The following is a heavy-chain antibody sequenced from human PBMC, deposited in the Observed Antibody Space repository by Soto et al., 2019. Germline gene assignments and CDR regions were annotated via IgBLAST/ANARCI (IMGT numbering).Heavy chain of an antibody. J-gene: IGHJ4*02. CDR3: ARQTIVVPAAPFDY. Sequence: SETLSLTCTVSGGSISSYYWSWIRQPPGKGLEWIGYIYYSGSTNYNPSLKSRVTISVDTSKNQFSLKLSSVTAADTAVYYCARQTIVVPAAPFDYWGQGTLVTVSS. D-gene: IGHD2-2*01. V-gene: IGHV4-59*08. CDR2: IYYSGST. CDR1: GGSISSYY.